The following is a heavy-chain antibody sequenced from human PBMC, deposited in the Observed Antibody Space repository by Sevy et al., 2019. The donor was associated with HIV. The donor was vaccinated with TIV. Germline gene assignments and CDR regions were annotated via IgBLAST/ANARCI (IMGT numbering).Heavy chain of an antibody. CDR3: ASEIWTGRDY. CDR2: VSSSTNYI. CDR1: GFTFSSYV. Sequence: GGSQRLSCAASGFTFSSYVLSWVRQAPGKGLEWVSSVSSSTNYIYYADSVKGRFTISRDNAKNSLYLQMNSLRAEDTAVYYCASEIWTGRDYWGQGTLVTVSS. J-gene: IGHJ4*02. D-gene: IGHD3-3*01. V-gene: IGHV3-21*01.